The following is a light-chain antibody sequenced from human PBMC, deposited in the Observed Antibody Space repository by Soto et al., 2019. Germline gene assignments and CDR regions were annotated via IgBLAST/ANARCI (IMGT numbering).Light chain of an antibody. Sequence: EIVMTQSPATLSVSPGERATLSCRASQSVTSNLAWNPQKPGQPPRLLIYGASTRATGIPASFSGSGSGTEFTLTISSLQSEDFAVYYCQQYNNWPLTFGGGTKVEIK. CDR3: QQYNNWPLT. CDR2: GAS. V-gene: IGKV3-15*01. J-gene: IGKJ4*01. CDR1: QSVTSN.